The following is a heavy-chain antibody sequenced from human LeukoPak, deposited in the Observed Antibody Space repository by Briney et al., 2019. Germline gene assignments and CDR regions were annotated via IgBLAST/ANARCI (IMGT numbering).Heavy chain of an antibody. CDR1: GFTFSDYY. CDR3: AREHSGSYYDPFDY. Sequence: GGSLRLSCAASGFTFSDYYMSWIRQAPGKGLEWVSYISSSGSTIYYADSVKGRFIISRDNAKNSLYLQMNSLRAEDTAVYYCAREHSGSYYDPFDYWGRGTLVTVSS. V-gene: IGHV3-11*04. CDR2: ISSSGSTI. J-gene: IGHJ4*02. D-gene: IGHD1-26*01.